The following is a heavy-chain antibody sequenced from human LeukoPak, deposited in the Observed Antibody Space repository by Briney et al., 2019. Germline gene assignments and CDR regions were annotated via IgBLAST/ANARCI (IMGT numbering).Heavy chain of an antibody. CDR2: IYYSGIT. V-gene: IGHV4-39*01. J-gene: IGHJ5*02. CDR3: ARLHPYASGSYPTTGNWFDP. Sequence: SETLSLTCTVSGGSISSSGYYWGWIRQSPGEGLEWIGNIYYSGITYYNSSLKSRLTISVDTSQNQFSLKLRSVTAPGTAVYFCARLHPYASGSYPTTGNWFDPWGHGTLVTVSS. CDR1: GGSISSSGYY. D-gene: IGHD3-10*01.